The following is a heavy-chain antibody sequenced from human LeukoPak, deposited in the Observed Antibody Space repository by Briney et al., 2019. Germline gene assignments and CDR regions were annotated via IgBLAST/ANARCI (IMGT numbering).Heavy chain of an antibody. D-gene: IGHD2-15*01. J-gene: IGHJ5*02. V-gene: IGHV3-73*01. CDR1: GFTFSGSA. Sequence: PGGSLKLSCAASGFTFSGSAVHWVRQSSGKGLEWVGHIDKKDNLYSTAYAESVKGRFTISRDDSKATAFLHMDSLKTEDTALYYCTRDRGTYNWFDPWGQGTLVTVSS. CDR2: IDKKDNLYST. CDR3: TRDRGTYNWFDP.